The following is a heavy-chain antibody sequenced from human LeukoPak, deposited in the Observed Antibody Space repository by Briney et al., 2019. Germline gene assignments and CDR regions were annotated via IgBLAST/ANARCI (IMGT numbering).Heavy chain of an antibody. J-gene: IGHJ6*03. CDR2: IRYDGSNK. CDR3: AKDLVAVAATTYYYYMDA. D-gene: IGHD6-19*01. CDR1: GFTFSSYG. Sequence: GGSLRLSCAASGFTFSSYGMHWVRQAPGKGLEWVAFIRYDGSNKYYADSVKGRFTISRDNSKNTLYLQMNSLRAEDTAVYYCAKDLVAVAATTYYYYMDAWGKGTTVIVSS. V-gene: IGHV3-30*02.